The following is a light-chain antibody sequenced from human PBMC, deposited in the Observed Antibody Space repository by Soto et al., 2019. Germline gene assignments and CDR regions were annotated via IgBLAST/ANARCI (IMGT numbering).Light chain of an antibody. CDR2: EGI. CDR1: SSTVGGFNV. J-gene: IGLJ1*01. Sequence: QSALTQPASVSGSPGQSITISCTGTSSTVGGFNVVSWYQQHPGKAPKVIIYEGIKRPSGVSNRFSGSNSGNTASLTISGLQAEDEADYYCCSYAGSSTYVFGTGTKLTVL. V-gene: IGLV2-23*01. CDR3: CSYAGSSTYV.